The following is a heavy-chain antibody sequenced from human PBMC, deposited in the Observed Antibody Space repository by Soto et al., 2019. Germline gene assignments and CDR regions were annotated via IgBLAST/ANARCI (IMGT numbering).Heavy chain of an antibody. V-gene: IGHV4-30-4*01. CDR1: GGSISSGDYY. CDR2: MFYVGAT. D-gene: IGHD2-2*01. J-gene: IGHJ5*02. CDR3: ACVVRFCSSPSCRGRNWFDP. Sequence: QVQLQESGPGLVEPSQTLSLTCSVFGGSISSGDYYWSWIRQPPGKGLEWIGYMFYVGATYCNPSLKSRVTISVDTSKNQFSLKLNSVTAADTAVYHCACVVRFCSSPSCRGRNWFDPWGQGTLVTVTS.